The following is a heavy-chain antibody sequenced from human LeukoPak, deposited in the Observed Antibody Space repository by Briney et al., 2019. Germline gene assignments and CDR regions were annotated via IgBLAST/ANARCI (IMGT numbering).Heavy chain of an antibody. V-gene: IGHV3-48*03. Sequence: PGGSLRLSXAASGFTFSSYEMNWVRQAPGKGLEWVSYISSSGSTIYYADSVKGRFTISRDNAKNSLYLQMNSLRAEDTAVYYCARDGHISQYYYGSGSYLYWGQGTLVTVSS. CDR3: ARDGHISQYYYGSGSYLY. CDR1: GFTFSSYE. J-gene: IGHJ4*02. D-gene: IGHD3-10*01. CDR2: ISSSGSTI.